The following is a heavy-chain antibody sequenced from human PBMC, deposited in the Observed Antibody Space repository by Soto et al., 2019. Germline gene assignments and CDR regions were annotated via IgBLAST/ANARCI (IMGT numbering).Heavy chain of an antibody. J-gene: IGHJ6*02. CDR3: AKDVNYGDYVGMDV. V-gene: IGHV3-9*01. Sequence: EVQLVESGGGLVQPGRSLRLSCAASGFTFDDYAMHWVWQAPGKGLEWVSGISWNSGSIGYADSVKGRFTISRDNAKNSLYLQMNSLRAEDTALYYCAKDVNYGDYVGMDVWGQGTTVTVSS. CDR1: GFTFDDYA. CDR2: ISWNSGSI. D-gene: IGHD4-17*01.